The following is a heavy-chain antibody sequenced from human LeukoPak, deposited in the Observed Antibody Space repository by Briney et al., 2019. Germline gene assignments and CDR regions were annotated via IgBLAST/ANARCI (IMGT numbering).Heavy chain of an antibody. CDR2: IKQDGSEK. CDR1: GFTCSSYW. Sequence: GGSLRLSCAASGFTCSSYWMSWVRQAPGKGLEWVANIKQDGSEKYYVDSVKGRFTISRDNAKNSLYLQMNSLRAEDTAVYYCARDRITMVRGVIIPLYYFDYWGQGTLVTVSS. D-gene: IGHD3-10*01. J-gene: IGHJ4*02. V-gene: IGHV3-7*01. CDR3: ARDRITMVRGVIIPLYYFDY.